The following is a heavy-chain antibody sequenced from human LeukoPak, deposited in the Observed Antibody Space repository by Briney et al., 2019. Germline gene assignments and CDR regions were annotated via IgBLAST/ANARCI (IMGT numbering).Heavy chain of an antibody. CDR2: ISYDGSNK. CDR1: GFTFSSYA. J-gene: IGHJ4*02. D-gene: IGHD6-25*01. CDR3: AREKKRLTSLGY. Sequence: GGSLRLSCAASGFTFSSYAMHWVRQAPGKGLEWVAVISYDGSNKYYADSVKGRFTISRDNSKNTLYLQMNSLRAEDTAVYYCAREKKRLTSLGYWGQGTLVTVSS. V-gene: IGHV3-30-3*01.